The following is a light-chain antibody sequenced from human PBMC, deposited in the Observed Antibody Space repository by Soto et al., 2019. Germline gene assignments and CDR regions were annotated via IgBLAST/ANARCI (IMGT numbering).Light chain of an antibody. Sequence: DLQMTQSPSSLSSSLGDSVTITCRASQSISNYLNWLQQKTGKAPEILIYSESNLQSGVPSRLSGSVSGTDLNLTISGLQPEDFATYYCQKTYNTPRTCGQGTKVDIK. CDR3: QKTYNTPRT. CDR1: QSISNY. V-gene: IGKV1-39*01. J-gene: IGKJ1*01. CDR2: SES.